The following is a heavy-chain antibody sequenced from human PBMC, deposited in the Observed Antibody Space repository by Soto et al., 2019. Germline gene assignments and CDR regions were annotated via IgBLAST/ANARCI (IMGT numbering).Heavy chain of an antibody. Sequence: EVQLVESGGGLVQPGGSLRLSCAASGFTVSSNYMSWVRQAPGKGLEWVSVIYSGGSTYYADSVKGRFTISRDNSKNTLYLQMNSLRADATALYYCARDSNYVGAFDIWGQGTMVTVSS. CDR3: ARDSNYVGAFDI. D-gene: IGHD4-4*01. V-gene: IGHV3-66*01. CDR1: GFTVSSNY. CDR2: IYSGGST. J-gene: IGHJ3*02.